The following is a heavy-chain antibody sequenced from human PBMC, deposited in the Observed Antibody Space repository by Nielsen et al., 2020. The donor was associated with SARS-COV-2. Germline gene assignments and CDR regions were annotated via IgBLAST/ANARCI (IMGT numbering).Heavy chain of an antibody. D-gene: IGHD4-17*01. V-gene: IGHV6-1*01. Sequence: WLRQSPSRCLEWLGRTYYRSKWYNDYAVSVKSRITINPDTSKNQFSLHLNSVTPEDTAVYYCARARGAYGDYYYYYYTDVWGKGTTVTVSS. J-gene: IGHJ6*03. CDR2: TYYRSKWYN. CDR3: ARARGAYGDYYYYYYTDV.